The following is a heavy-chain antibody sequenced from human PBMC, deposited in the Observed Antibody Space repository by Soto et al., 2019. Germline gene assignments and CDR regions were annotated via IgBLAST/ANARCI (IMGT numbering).Heavy chain of an antibody. D-gene: IGHD3-9*01. CDR1: GGSISSGSYY. CDR2: IYYSGST. CDR3: QKPAYDILTGYVYWFDP. Sequence: SETLSLTWSVSGGSISSGSYYWGWIREPPGKGLEWIGSIYYSGSTYYTPSLKSRVTISVDTSKNQFSLTLSSVPAADTAVFFCQKPAYDILTGYVYWFDPWGQGTLVTVSS. J-gene: IGHJ5*02. V-gene: IGHV4-39*01.